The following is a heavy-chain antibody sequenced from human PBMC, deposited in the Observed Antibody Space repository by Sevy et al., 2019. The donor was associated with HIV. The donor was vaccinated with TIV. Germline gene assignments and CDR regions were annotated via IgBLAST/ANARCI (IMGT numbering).Heavy chain of an antibody. D-gene: IGHD2-8*01. J-gene: IGHJ4*02. V-gene: IGHV3-23*01. CDR2: LSFGCGEI. CDR3: AGEGCTKPHDY. CDR1: GFTFSKYS. Sequence: GGSLRLSCAASGFTFSKYSMSWVRQPPGKGLEWVSTLSFGCGEINYADSVKGRFTISRDNSKRSVYLQMNNLRPEDTAVYYCAGEGCTKPHDYWGQGTLVTVSS.